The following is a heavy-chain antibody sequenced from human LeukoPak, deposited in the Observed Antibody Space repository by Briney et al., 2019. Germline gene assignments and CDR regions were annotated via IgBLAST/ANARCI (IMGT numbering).Heavy chain of an antibody. CDR1: GFAFSNAC. D-gene: IGHD3-9*01. Sequence: GGSLRLSCAASGFAFSNACMNWVRHAPGKGLEWVGRIKSKTDGGTTDYAAPVKGRFTISRDDSKNTLYLQMNSLKTEDTAVYYCTTFDWSLYALAWGQGTLVTVSS. CDR3: TTFDWSLYALA. J-gene: IGHJ5*02. CDR2: IKSKTDGGTT. V-gene: IGHV3-15*07.